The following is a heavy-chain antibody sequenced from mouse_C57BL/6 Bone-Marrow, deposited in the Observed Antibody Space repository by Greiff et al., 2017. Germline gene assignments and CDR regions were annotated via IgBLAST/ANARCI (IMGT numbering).Heavy chain of an antibody. Sequence: EVMLVESGGDLVKPGGSLKLSCAASGFTFSSYGMSWVRQTPDKRLEWVATISSGGSYTYYPDSVKGRFTISRDNAKNTLYLQVSSLKSEDTAMYYCARLDSSGPFAYWGQGTLVTVSA. CDR2: ISSGGSYT. V-gene: IGHV5-6*01. CDR3: ARLDSSGPFAY. J-gene: IGHJ3*01. CDR1: GFTFSSYG. D-gene: IGHD3-2*02.